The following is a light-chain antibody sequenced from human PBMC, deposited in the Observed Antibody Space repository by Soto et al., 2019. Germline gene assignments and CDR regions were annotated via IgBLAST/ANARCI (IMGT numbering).Light chain of an antibody. V-gene: IGKV3-20*01. Sequence: KELKKSACSLCLSPGARATLSCRASQSVSNNYLAWYQQKPGQAPRLLIYGASNRATGIPDRFSGIGSGTDGNITVSRLEPEDSAVYFCQQYTCPPTTFGQGTRLEIK. CDR2: GAS. J-gene: IGKJ5*01. CDR3: QQYTCPPTT. CDR1: QSVSNNY.